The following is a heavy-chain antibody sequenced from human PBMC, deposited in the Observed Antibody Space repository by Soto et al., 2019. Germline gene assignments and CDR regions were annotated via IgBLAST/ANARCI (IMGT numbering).Heavy chain of an antibody. Sequence: RGALRLSCAGSGFTFSYYAMSWVRQAPGKGLEWVSHIIGSGSSTNYADSVKGRFTIPRDNSKSTLSPQIKTLRAEDTAVYYCAKVRGRYNRKPFDHWGQGTLVTVSS. J-gene: IGHJ4*02. V-gene: IGHV3-23*01. D-gene: IGHD1-1*01. CDR2: IIGSGSST. CDR3: AKVRGRYNRKPFDH. CDR1: GFTFSYYA.